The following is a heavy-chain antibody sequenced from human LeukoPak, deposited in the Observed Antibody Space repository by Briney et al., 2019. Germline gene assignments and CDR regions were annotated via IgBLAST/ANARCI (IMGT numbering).Heavy chain of an antibody. CDR3: ARDGSGYDY. J-gene: IGHJ4*02. D-gene: IGHD5-12*01. CDR1: GGSISSGSYF. V-gene: IGHV4-39*07. Sequence: TASETLSLTCTVSGGSISSGSYFWDWIRQPPGKGLEWVGSIYYSGSTYYHPSLKSRLTISLDTSKNQFSLNLSSVTAADTAVYYCARDGSGYDYWGQGTLVTVSS. CDR2: IYYSGST.